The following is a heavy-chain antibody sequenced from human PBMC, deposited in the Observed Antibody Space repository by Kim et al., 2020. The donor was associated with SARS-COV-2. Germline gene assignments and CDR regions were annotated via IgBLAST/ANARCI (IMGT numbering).Heavy chain of an antibody. CDR2: IKSKADGGTT. Sequence: GWSLRLSCAASGFTFRNAWMNWVRQAPGKGLEWVGLIKSKADGGTTDYTAPVKGRFTISRDDSKNTLYLQMNSLKSEDTAVYYCATGALGNWGQGTLVTVSS. J-gene: IGHJ4*02. CDR3: ATGALGN. D-gene: IGHD3-10*01. CDR1: GFTFRNAW. V-gene: IGHV3-15*01.